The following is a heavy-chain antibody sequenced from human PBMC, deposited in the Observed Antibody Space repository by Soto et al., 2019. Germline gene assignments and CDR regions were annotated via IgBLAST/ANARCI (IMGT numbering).Heavy chain of an antibody. D-gene: IGHD3-9*01. CDR2: FHHSGTT. CDR1: GCSISSGGYS. J-gene: IGHJ3*01. Sequence: PXETLSLTCAVSGCSISSGGYSWNWIRQPPGKGLEWIAYFHHSGTTYYNPSLKSRVTISADKSKNQFSLKLTSVTAADTAVYYCARDDTDDAFDVWGQGTMVTVSS. V-gene: IGHV4-30-2*01. CDR3: ARDDTDDAFDV.